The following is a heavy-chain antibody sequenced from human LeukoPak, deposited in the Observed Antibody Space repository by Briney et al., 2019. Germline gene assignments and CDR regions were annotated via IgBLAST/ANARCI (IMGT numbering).Heavy chain of an antibody. CDR3: AREQYGGKDY. J-gene: IGHJ4*02. Sequence: PGGSLRLSCAASGFTFSNYWMSWVRQAPGKRLEWVANIKEDGSEKYYLDSVKGRFTISRDNAKNSLYLQMNSLRAEDTAAYYCAREQYGGKDYWGQGTLVTVSS. D-gene: IGHD4-23*01. V-gene: IGHV3-7*03. CDR1: GFTFSNYW. CDR2: IKEDGSEK.